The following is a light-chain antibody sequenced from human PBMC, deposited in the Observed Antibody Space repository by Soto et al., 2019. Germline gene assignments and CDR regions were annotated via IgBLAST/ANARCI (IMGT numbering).Light chain of an antibody. CDR2: DVS. Sequence: QSALTQPASMSGSPGQSITISCTGTSSDIGGYNYVSWYQQHPGKAPKLMIYDVSNWPSGVSNRFSGSKSGNTASLTISGLQAEDEADYYCSSYTSSSTVVFGGGTKITFL. CDR1: SSDIGGYNY. V-gene: IGLV2-14*03. CDR3: SSYTSSSTVV. J-gene: IGLJ2*01.